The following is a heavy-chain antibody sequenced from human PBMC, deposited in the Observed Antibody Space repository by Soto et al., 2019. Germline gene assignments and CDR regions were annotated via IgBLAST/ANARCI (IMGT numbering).Heavy chain of an antibody. CDR1: GYTLTELS. CDR2: FDPEDGET. V-gene: IGHV1-24*01. D-gene: IGHD1-1*01. CDR3: ATAANWSSRRAFDY. Sequence: ASVKVSCKVSGYTLTELSMHWVRQAPGKGLEWMGGFDPEDGETIYAQKFQGRVTMTEDTSTDTAYMELSSLRSEDTAVYYCATAANWSSRRAFDYWGQGTLVTVSS. J-gene: IGHJ4*02.